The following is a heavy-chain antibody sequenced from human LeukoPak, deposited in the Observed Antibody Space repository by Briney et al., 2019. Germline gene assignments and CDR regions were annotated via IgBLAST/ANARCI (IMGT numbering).Heavy chain of an antibody. J-gene: IGHJ2*01. V-gene: IGHV4-39*01. Sequence: SETLSLTCTVSGGSISSSGYYWGWIRQPPGKGLEWIGSIYYSGSTYYNPSLKSRVTISVDTSKNQFSLKLSSVTAADTAVYYCASTWIQLEDWYFDLWGRGTLVTVSS. D-gene: IGHD5-18*01. CDR3: ASTWIQLEDWYFDL. CDR1: GGSISSSGYY. CDR2: IYYSGST.